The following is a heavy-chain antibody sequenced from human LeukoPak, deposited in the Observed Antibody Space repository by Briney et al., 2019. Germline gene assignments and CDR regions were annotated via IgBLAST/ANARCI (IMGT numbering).Heavy chain of an antibody. V-gene: IGHV4-59*01. J-gene: IGHJ3*02. CDR3: ARHNWNYIAFDI. D-gene: IGHD1-7*01. CDR2: IYYSGST. CDR1: GGSISSYY. Sequence: SETLSLTCTVPGGSISSYYWSWIRQPPGKGLEWIGYIYYSGSTNYNPSLKSRVTISVDTSKNQFSLKLSSVTAADTAVYYCARHNWNYIAFDIWGQGTMVTVSS.